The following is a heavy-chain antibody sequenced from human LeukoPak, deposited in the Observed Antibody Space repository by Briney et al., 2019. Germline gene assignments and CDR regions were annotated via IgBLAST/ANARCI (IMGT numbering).Heavy chain of an antibody. Sequence: GGSLRLSCAASGFTFSTYSMNWVRQAPGKGLEWVSYISGTSSLIYYADSVKGRFTISRDNAKNSLYLQMNSLRDEDTAVYYCVRDQFFSFDYWGQGTLVAVSS. V-gene: IGHV3-48*02. CDR1: GFTFSTYS. D-gene: IGHD3-3*01. CDR2: ISGTSSLI. CDR3: VRDQFFSFDY. J-gene: IGHJ4*02.